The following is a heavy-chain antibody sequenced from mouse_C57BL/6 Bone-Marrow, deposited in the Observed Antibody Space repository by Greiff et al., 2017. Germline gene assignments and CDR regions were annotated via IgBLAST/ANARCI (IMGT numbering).Heavy chain of an antibody. J-gene: IGHJ2*01. CDR1: GYTFTSYW. D-gene: IGHD2-3*01. CDR2: INPSNGGT. V-gene: IGHV1-53*01. Sequence: VQLQQPGTELVKPGASVKLSCKASGYTFTSYWMHWVKPRPGQGLEWIGNINPSNGGTNYNEKFKSKATLTVDKSSSTAYMQLSRLTSEDSAVYYCARPGDGYLYYFDYWGQGTTLTVSS. CDR3: ARPGDGYLYYFDY.